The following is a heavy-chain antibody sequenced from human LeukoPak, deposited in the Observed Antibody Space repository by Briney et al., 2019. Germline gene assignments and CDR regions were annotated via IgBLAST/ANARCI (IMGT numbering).Heavy chain of an antibody. D-gene: IGHD1-26*01. V-gene: IGHV3-30*02. CDR2: IRYDGSNK. CDR1: GFTFSSYG. Sequence: GGSLRLSCAASGFTFSSYGMHWVRQAPGKGLEWVAFIRYDGSNKYYADSVKGRFTISRDNSKNTLYLQTNSLRAEDTAVYYCARDGGIYSGSYWVDYWGQGTLVTVSP. J-gene: IGHJ4*02. CDR3: ARDGGIYSGSYWVDY.